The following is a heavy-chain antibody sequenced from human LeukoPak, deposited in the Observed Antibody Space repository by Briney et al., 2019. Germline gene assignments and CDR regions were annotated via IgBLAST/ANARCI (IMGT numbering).Heavy chain of an antibody. CDR2: IYYSGST. D-gene: IGHD5-24*01. CDR1: CASISSYY. J-gene: IGHJ4*02. Sequence: SETLSLTCTVSCASISSYYWSWIRQPPGKGLEWIGYIYYSGSTNYNPSLKSRVTISVDTSKNQFSLKLSSVTAADTAVYYCARRGRWLPPDYWGQGTLVTVSS. V-gene: IGHV4-59*08. CDR3: ARRGRWLPPDY.